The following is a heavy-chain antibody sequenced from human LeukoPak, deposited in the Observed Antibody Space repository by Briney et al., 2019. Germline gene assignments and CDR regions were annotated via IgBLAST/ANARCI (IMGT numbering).Heavy chain of an antibody. J-gene: IGHJ5*02. V-gene: IGHV1-8*01. CDR1: GYTFTSYD. CDR2: MNPNSGNK. Sequence: ASVKVSCKASGYTFTSYDINWVRQATGQGLEGMGWMNPNSGNKGYAQKFQGRVTMTRNTSISTAYMELSSLRSEDTAVYYCARRRPPMIGNWFDPWGQGTLVTVSS. D-gene: IGHD3-16*01. CDR3: ARRRPPMIGNWFDP.